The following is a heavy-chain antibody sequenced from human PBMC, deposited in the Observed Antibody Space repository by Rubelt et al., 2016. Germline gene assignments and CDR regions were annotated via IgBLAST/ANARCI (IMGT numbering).Heavy chain of an antibody. CDR1: GGSISSSSYY. J-gene: IGHJ6*02. Sequence: ESGPGLVKPSETLSLTCTVSGGSISSSSYYWGWIRQPPGKGLEWIGSIYYSGSTYYNPSLKSRVTISVDTSKNQFSLKLSSVTAADTAVYYCARFGWDFGAWQWPSNYYYYGMDVWGQGTTVTVSS. CDR3: ARFGWDFGAWQWPSNYYYYGMDV. V-gene: IGHV4-39*07. D-gene: IGHD6-19*01. CDR2: IYYSGST.